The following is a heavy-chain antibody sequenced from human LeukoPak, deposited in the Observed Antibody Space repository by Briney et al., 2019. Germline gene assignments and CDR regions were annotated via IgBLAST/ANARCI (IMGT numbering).Heavy chain of an antibody. J-gene: IGHJ4*02. V-gene: IGHV1-58*02. CDR3: AADPDTTMAFDC. CDR1: GFTFTSSS. CDR2: IVGDSTDT. D-gene: IGHD5-18*01. Sequence: GTSVKVSCKASGFTFTSSSIQWIRQARGQRLEWIGWIVGDSTDTYYAQRFQERVTIARDMSTSTAYLELNSLRSEDTAVYYCAADPDTTMAFDCWGQRTLVTVSS.